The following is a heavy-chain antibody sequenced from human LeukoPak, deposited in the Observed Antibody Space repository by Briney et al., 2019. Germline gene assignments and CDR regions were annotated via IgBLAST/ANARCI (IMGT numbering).Heavy chain of an antibody. Sequence: PSETLSLTCTVSGGSISSYYWSWIRQPPGKGLEWIGYIYYSGSTNYNPPLKSRVTISVDTSKNQFSLKLSSVTAADTAVYYCARGRGYSYVIDAFDIWGQGTMVTVSS. CDR3: ARGRGYSYVIDAFDI. D-gene: IGHD5-18*01. CDR1: GGSISSYY. J-gene: IGHJ3*02. CDR2: IYYSGST. V-gene: IGHV4-59*01.